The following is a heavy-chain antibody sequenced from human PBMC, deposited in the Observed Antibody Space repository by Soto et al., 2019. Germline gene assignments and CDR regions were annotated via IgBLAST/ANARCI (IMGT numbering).Heavy chain of an antibody. CDR1: GGSISSSSYY. CDR3: ARHKLRPLDYGMDV. Sequence: SETLSLTCTVSGGSISSSSYYWGWIRQPPGKGLEWIGSIYYSGSTYYNPSLKSRVTISVDTSKNQFSLKLSSVTAADTAVYYCARHKLRPLDYGMDVWGQGTTVTVSS. J-gene: IGHJ6*02. CDR2: IYYSGST. V-gene: IGHV4-39*01. D-gene: IGHD4-17*01.